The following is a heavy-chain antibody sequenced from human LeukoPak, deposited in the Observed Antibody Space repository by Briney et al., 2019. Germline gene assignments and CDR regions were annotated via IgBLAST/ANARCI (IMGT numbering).Heavy chain of an antibody. CDR1: GFTFSKYA. D-gene: IGHD1-26*01. Sequence: PGGSLRLSCAVSGFTFSKYAVHWVRQAPGKGLEWVAVISDDGSNKYYADSVKGRFTISRDNPKNTLYLQMNSLRAEDTAVYYCAKDEGHSGSYGGHNWFDPWGQGTLVTVSS. J-gene: IGHJ5*02. V-gene: IGHV3-30*18. CDR2: ISDDGSNK. CDR3: AKDEGHSGSYGGHNWFDP.